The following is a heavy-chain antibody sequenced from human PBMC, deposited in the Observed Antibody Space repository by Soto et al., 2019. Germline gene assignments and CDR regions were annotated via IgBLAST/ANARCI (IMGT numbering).Heavy chain of an antibody. D-gene: IGHD5-18*01. Sequence: SETLSLTCTVSGGSVSSGDYYWSWIRQPPGKGLEWIGYIYYSGNTNYNPSLKSRVTISVDTSKNLFSLKLTSVTAADTAVYYCARIPVDTSMIYWLDPWGQGTLVTVSS. CDR3: ARIPVDTSMIYWLDP. CDR1: GGSVSSGDYY. V-gene: IGHV4-61*08. J-gene: IGHJ5*02. CDR2: IYYSGNT.